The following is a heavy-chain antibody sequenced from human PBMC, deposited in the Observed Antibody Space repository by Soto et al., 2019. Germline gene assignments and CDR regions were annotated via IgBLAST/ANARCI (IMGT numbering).Heavy chain of an antibody. Sequence: ASVKVSCKASGYTFTNYGIGWLRQAPGQGLEWMGWISAKNGKTNYAKKVQGRVTMTTNTSTSRAYMKLRSLRSDDTAVNYSARGTSANYYYYYYMDVWGKGTTVTVSS. J-gene: IGHJ6*03. V-gene: IGHV1-18*01. CDR3: ARGTSANYYYYYYMDV. D-gene: IGHD3-3*01. CDR2: ISAKNGKT. CDR1: GYTFTNYG.